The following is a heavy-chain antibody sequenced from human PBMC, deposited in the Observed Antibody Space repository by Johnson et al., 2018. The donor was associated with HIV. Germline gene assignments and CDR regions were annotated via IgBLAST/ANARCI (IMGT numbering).Heavy chain of an antibody. Sequence: VQLVESGGGVVQPGRSLRLSCAASGFTFSSYWMSWVRQAPGKGLEWVANIKQDGSEKYYVDSVKGRFTISRDNAKNSLYLQMNSLRAEDTAVYYCARDFATMIVVGGAYDAFDIWGHGTMVTVSS. CDR2: IKQDGSEK. CDR1: GFTFSSYW. CDR3: ARDFATMIVVGGAYDAFDI. V-gene: IGHV3-7*05. J-gene: IGHJ3*02. D-gene: IGHD3-22*01.